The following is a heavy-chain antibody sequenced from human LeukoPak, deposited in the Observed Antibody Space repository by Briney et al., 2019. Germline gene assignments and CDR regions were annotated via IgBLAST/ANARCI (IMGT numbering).Heavy chain of an antibody. V-gene: IGHV3-23*01. Sequence: PGGSLRLSYAASGFTFSSYAMSWVRQAPGKGLEWVSAISGSGGSTYYADSVKGRFTISRDNSKNTLYLQMNSLRAEDTAVYYCAKGREDIVVVPAALDYWGQGTLVTVSS. CDR3: AKGREDIVVVPAALDY. CDR2: ISGSGGST. J-gene: IGHJ4*02. D-gene: IGHD2-2*01. CDR1: GFTFSSYA.